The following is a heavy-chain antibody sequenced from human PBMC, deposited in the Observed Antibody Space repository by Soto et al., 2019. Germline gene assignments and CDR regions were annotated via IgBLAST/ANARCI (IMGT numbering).Heavy chain of an antibody. CDR2: IIPIFCTA. V-gene: IGHV1-69*01. CDR1: GGTFSSYA. J-gene: IGHJ4*02. D-gene: IGHD3-16*02. CDR3: AREGGYTSVADY. Sequence: QVQLVQSGAEVKKPGSSVKVSCNASGGTFSSYAISWVRQAPGQGLEWMGGIIPIFCTANYAHKFQGRVTITADESTSTAYMELSSLRSEDTAVYYCAREGGYTSVADYWGQGTLGTVSS.